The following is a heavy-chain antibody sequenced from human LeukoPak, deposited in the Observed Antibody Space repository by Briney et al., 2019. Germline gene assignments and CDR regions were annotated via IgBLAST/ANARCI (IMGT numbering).Heavy chain of an antibody. CDR2: ISAYNGNT. Sequence: VASVKVSCKASGYTFTSYGISLVRQAPGQGLECMGWISAYNGNTNYAQKLQGRVTMTTDTSTSTAYMELRSLRPDDTAVYYCARDSQYYCDSSGPGAFDIWGQGTMVTVSS. J-gene: IGHJ3*02. CDR1: GYTFTSYG. D-gene: IGHD3-22*01. V-gene: IGHV1-18*01. CDR3: ARDSQYYCDSSGPGAFDI.